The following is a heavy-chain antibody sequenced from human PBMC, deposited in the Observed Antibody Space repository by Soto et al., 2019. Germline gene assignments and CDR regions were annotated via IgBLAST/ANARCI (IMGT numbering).Heavy chain of an antibody. J-gene: IGHJ4*02. CDR1: GGSVSSGSYY. CDR2: IYYSGST. Sequence: TSETLSLTCTVSGGSVSSGSYYWSWIRQPPGKGLEWIGYIYYSGSTNYNPSLKSRVTISVDTSKNQFSLKLSSVTAADTAVYYCAREPVGATGYFDYWGQGTLVTVSS. D-gene: IGHD1-26*01. V-gene: IGHV4-61*01. CDR3: AREPVGATGYFDY.